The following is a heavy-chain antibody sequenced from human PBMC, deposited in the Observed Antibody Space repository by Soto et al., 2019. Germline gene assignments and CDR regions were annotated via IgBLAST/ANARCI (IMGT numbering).Heavy chain of an antibody. D-gene: IGHD3-22*01. Sequence: QVPRVQSGAEVKKPGSSVKVSCKASGGTFSSYAISWVRQAPGQGLEWMGGIIPIFGTANYAQKFQGRVTITADESTSTAYMELSSLRSEDTAVYYCARDYYDSSGYYSNAFDIWGQGTMVTVSS. V-gene: IGHV1-69*01. CDR3: ARDYYDSSGYYSNAFDI. J-gene: IGHJ3*02. CDR2: IIPIFGTA. CDR1: GGTFSSYA.